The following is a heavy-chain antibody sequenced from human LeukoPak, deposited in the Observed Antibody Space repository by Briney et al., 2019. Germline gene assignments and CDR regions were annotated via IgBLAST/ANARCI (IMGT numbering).Heavy chain of an antibody. CDR2: IWSDGTEK. CDR1: GFTYSHFG. Sequence: PTGGSLRLSCAGSGFTYSHFGMHWVRQAPGKRLEWVAVIWSDGTEKYYGDAVKGRFTISRDNSRNTVYLQMNNLRDDDTAVYYCAKDAQRGFDYSNSLEYWGQGTLVIVSS. CDR3: AKDAQRGFDYSNSLEY. D-gene: IGHD4-11*01. V-gene: IGHV3-33*06. J-gene: IGHJ4*02.